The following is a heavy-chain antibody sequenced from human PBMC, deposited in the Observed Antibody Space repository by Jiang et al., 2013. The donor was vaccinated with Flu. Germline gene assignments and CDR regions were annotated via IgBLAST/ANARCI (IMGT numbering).Heavy chain of an antibody. CDR1: GGSSSAYY. V-gene: IGHV4-34*01. D-gene: IGHD3-10*01. CDR2: INRRGSA. J-gene: IGHJ4*02. Sequence: GSGLVKPSETLSLTCDVYGGSSSAYYWSWIRQPPGKGLEWIGEINRRGSANYSPSLKSRITISLDTSENQFSLKLTSVTAADTAVYYCATSTLVRDITITRSLDYWGQGTLVTVSS. CDR3: ATSTLVRDITITRSLDY.